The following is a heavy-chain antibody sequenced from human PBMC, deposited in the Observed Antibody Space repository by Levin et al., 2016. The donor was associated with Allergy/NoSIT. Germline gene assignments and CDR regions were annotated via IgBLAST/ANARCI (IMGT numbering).Heavy chain of an antibody. CDR1: GYTFSAYY. Sequence: ASVKVSCKASGYTFSAYYIHWVRQAPGQGLEWMGVIHPTDGRTTYAQKFQGRVTMTRDASTSTVYMELSTLRSEDTAVYYCSRGYCGGDCAIYPDALDIWDQGTMVTVSS. CDR2: IHPTDGRT. D-gene: IGHD2-21*02. V-gene: IGHV1-46*03. J-gene: IGHJ3*02. CDR3: SRGYCGGDCAIYPDALDI.